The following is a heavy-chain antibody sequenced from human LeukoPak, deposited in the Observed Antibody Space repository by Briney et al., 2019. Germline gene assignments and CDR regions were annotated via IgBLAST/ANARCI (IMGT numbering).Heavy chain of an antibody. CDR1: GFTFSSYS. D-gene: IGHD6-13*01. J-gene: IGHJ4*02. V-gene: IGHV3-21*01. CDR3: ARKEEYSSSWYRGGTFDY. Sequence: PGGSLRLSCAASGFTFSSYSMNWVRQAPGKGLEWVSSISSSSSYIYYADSVKGRFTISRDNAKNSLYLQMNSLRAEDTAVYYCARKEEYSSSWYRGGTFDYWGQGTLVTVSS. CDR2: ISSSSSYI.